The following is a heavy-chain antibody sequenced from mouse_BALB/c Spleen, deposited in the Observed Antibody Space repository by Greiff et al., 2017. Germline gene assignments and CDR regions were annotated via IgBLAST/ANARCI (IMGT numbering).Heavy chain of an antibody. J-gene: IGHJ1*01. CDR2: ISSGGST. D-gene: IGHD1-1*01. CDR1: GFTFSSYA. Sequence: EVKLVESGGGLVKPGGSLKLSCAASGFTFSSYAMSWVRQTPEKRLEWVASISSGGSTYYPDSVKGRFTISRDNARNILYLQMSSLRSEDTAMYYCARGYYYGSSYGYFDVWGAGTTVTVSS. CDR3: ARGYYYGSSYGYFDV. V-gene: IGHV5-6-5*01.